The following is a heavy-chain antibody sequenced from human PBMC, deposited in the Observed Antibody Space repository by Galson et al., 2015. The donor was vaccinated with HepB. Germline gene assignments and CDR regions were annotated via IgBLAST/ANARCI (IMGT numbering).Heavy chain of an antibody. Sequence: SVKVSCKVSGYTFTLYGITWIRQAPGQGLEWMGWIGAYNGNTHYAQNLQDRVTMTIDTSTTTAHMELRNLRSDDTAVYYCARDRGSCGYLYDLSYDYLGQGTEVAVSS. CDR1: GYTFTLYG. D-gene: IGHD3-22*01. J-gene: IGHJ4*02. CDR3: ARDRGSCGYLYDLSYDY. CDR2: IGAYNGNT. V-gene: IGHV1-18*01.